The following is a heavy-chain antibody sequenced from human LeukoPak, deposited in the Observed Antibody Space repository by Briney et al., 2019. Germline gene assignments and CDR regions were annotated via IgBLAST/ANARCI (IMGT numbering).Heavy chain of an antibody. V-gene: IGHV4-59*01. Sequence: PSETLSLTCTVSGGSNSSYYWSWIRQPPGKGLEWIGYIYYSGSTNYNPSLKSRVTISVDTSKNQFSLKLSSVTAADTAVYYCARDGIGYYYDSSGYYTGADIWGQGTMVTVSS. CDR3: ARDGIGYYYDSSGYYTGADI. CDR1: GGSNSSYY. J-gene: IGHJ3*02. D-gene: IGHD3-22*01. CDR2: IYYSGST.